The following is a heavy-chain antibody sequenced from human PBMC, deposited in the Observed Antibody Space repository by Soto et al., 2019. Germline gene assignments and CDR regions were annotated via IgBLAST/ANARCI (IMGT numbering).Heavy chain of an antibody. CDR1: GGSISSYY. Sequence: PSETLSLTCTVSGGSISSYYWSWIRQPPGKGLEWIGYIYYSGSTNYNPSLKSRVTISVDTSKNQFSLKLSSVTAADTAVYYCARALGIAAAGSVGRWFDPWGQGTLVTVSS. J-gene: IGHJ5*02. V-gene: IGHV4-59*01. CDR3: ARALGIAAAGSVGRWFDP. CDR2: IYYSGST. D-gene: IGHD6-13*01.